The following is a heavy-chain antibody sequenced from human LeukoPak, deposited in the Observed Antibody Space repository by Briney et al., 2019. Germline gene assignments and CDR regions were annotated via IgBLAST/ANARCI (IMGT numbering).Heavy chain of an antibody. J-gene: IGHJ4*02. V-gene: IGHV3-23*01. CDR3: AKVGSVVINSDLGLDH. Sequence: PGGSLRLSCAASGFTFSSYAMSWVRQAPGKGLEWVSAISGSGGSTYYADSVKGRFTISRDNSKNTLYLQMNSLRAEDTAVYYCAKVGSVVINSDLGLDHWGQGTLVTVSS. CDR1: GFTFSSYA. D-gene: IGHD3-22*01. CDR2: ISGSGGST.